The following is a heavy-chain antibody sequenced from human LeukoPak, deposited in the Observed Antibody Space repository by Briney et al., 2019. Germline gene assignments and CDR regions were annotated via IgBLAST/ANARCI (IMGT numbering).Heavy chain of an antibody. J-gene: IGHJ4*02. CDR1: GGSFSNYY. D-gene: IGHD1-26*01. V-gene: IGHV4-34*01. CDR3: TRESGAFSPFGF. Sequence: PSETLSLTCAVSGGSFSNYYWTWIRQSPGKGLEWIGEINHSGTTVYSPSLKSRVTMSVDTSKTRVSLNVTSVTAADTAIYYCTRESGAFSPFGFWGQGTLLTVSS. CDR2: INHSGTT.